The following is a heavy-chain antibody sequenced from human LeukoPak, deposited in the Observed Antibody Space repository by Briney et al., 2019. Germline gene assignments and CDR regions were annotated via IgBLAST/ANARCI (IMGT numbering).Heavy chain of an antibody. V-gene: IGHV5-51*01. CDR1: GDSFTTYW. CDR2: IYPGDSDT. D-gene: IGHD1-1*01. CDR3: ARQWLERLDFDY. Sequence: GESLKISCKGSGDSFTTYWIAWVRQMPGKGLEWMGIIYPGDSDTRYSPSFQGQVTISADKSISTAYLQWSSLKASDTAMYYCARQWLERLDFDYWGQGTLVTVSS. J-gene: IGHJ4*02.